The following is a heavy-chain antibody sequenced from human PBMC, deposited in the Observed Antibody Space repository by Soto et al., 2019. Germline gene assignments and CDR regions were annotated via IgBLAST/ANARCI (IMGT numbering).Heavy chain of an antibody. CDR2: MNPNSGNT. Sequence: QVQLVQSGAEVKKPGASVKVSCKASGYTFTSYDINWVRQATGQGLEWMGWMNPNSGNTGYAQKFQGRVTMTRNTSISTAYMELGSLRSEDTAVYYCAGPGYSSGWYMSDFDYWGQGTLVTVSS. D-gene: IGHD6-19*01. J-gene: IGHJ4*02. CDR3: AGPGYSSGWYMSDFDY. CDR1: GYTFTSYD. V-gene: IGHV1-8*01.